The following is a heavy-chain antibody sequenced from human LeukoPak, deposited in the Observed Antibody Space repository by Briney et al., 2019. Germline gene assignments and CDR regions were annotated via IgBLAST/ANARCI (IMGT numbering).Heavy chain of an antibody. Sequence: PSETLPLTCTVSGYSISSGYYWGWIRQPPGQGLEWIGSIYHSGSTYYNPSLKSRVTISVDTSKNQFSLKLSSVTAADTAVYYCARERRDGYNYIDYWGQGTLVTVSS. CDR3: ARERRDGYNYIDY. CDR2: IYHSGST. D-gene: IGHD5-24*01. J-gene: IGHJ4*02. CDR1: GYSISSGYY. V-gene: IGHV4-38-2*02.